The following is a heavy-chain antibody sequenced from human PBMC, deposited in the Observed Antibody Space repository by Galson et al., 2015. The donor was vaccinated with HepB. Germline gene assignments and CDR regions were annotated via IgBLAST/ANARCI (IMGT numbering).Heavy chain of an antibody. D-gene: IGHD1-26*01. V-gene: IGHV1-69*13. CDR2: IIPIFGTA. J-gene: IGHJ4*02. CDR1: GGTFSSYA. CDR3: ASWARIVGATFWDY. Sequence: SVKVSCKASGGTFSSYAISWVRQAPGQGLEWMGGIIPIFGTANHAQKFQGRVTITADESTSTAYMELSSLRSEDTAVYYCASWARIVGATFWDYWGQGTLVTVSS.